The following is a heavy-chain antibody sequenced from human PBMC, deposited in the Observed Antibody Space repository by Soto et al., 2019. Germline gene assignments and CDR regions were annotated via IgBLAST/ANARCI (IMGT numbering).Heavy chain of an antibody. CDR2: IYYSGST. D-gene: IGHD3-22*01. J-gene: IGHJ4*02. Sequence: PSETLSLTCTVSGGSISSSSYYWGWIRQPPGKGLEWIGSIYYSGSTYYNPSLKSRVTISVDTSKNQFSLKLSSVTAADTAVYYCARLEYYDSSGYYPFDYWGQGTLVTVS. V-gene: IGHV4-39*01. CDR1: GGSISSSSYY. CDR3: ARLEYYDSSGYYPFDY.